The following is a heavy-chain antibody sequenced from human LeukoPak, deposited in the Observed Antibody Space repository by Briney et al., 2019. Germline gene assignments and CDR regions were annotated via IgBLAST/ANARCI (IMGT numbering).Heavy chain of an antibody. D-gene: IGHD4-17*01. CDR2: ISGSGGST. V-gene: IGHV3-23*01. CDR1: KFNFNSYG. CDR3: AKDPNGDYIGTFDI. Sequence: GGSLRLSCTTSKFNFNSYGMSWVRQAPGKGLEWVSSISGSGGSTQYAASVQGRFTISRDNSKNTLYLQMNSLRAEDTAVYYCAKDPNGDYIGTFDIWGQGTMVTVSS. J-gene: IGHJ3*02.